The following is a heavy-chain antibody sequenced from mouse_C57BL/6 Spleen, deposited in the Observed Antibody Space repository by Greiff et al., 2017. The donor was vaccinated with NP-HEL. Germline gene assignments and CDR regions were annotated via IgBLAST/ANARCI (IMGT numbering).Heavy chain of an antibody. CDR1: GFTFSDYG. CDR2: ISSGSSTI. CDR3: ARGNYGSSPYWYFDV. J-gene: IGHJ1*03. V-gene: IGHV5-17*01. D-gene: IGHD1-1*01. Sequence: EVKLMESGGGLVKPGGSLKLSCAASGFTFSDYGMHWVRQAPEKGLEWVAYISSGSSTIYYADTVKGRFTISRDNAKNTLFLQMTSLRSEDTAMYYCARGNYGSSPYWYFDVWGTGTTVTVSS.